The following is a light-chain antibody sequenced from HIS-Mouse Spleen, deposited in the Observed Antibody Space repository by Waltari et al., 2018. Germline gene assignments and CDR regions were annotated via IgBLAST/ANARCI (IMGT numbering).Light chain of an antibody. CDR1: SLRSYY. Sequence: SSELTQDPAVSVALGQTVRITCQGDSLRSYYASWYQQKPGQAPVLVIYGKNKRPSGIPDRLSGSSSGNTASLTITGAQAEDEADYYGNSRDSIGNHVVFGGGTKLTVL. CDR3: NSRDSIGNHVV. J-gene: IGLJ2*01. CDR2: GKN. V-gene: IGLV3-19*01.